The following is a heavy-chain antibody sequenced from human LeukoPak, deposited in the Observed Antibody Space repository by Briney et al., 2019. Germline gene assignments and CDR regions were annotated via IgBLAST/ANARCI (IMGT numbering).Heavy chain of an antibody. D-gene: IGHD3-22*01. CDR1: GGSFSGYY. CDR2: IYYSGST. V-gene: IGHV4-59*08. Sequence: SETLSLTCAVYGGSFSGYYWSWIRQPPGKGLEWIGYIYYSGSTNYNPSLKSRVTISVDTSKNQFSLKLSSVTAADTAVYYCARSYYDSSGYVDYWGQGTLVTVSS. J-gene: IGHJ4*02. CDR3: ARSYYDSSGYVDY.